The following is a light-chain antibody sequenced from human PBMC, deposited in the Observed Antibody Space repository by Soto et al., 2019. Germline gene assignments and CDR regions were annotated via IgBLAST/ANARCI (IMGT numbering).Light chain of an antibody. J-gene: IGLJ1*01. CDR1: SSDVGAYNY. Sequence: QSALTQPASVSGSPGQSITISCTGTSSDVGAYNYVSWYQQLPGTAPKLMIYGVTIRPSGVSNRFSGSKSGNTASLTISGLQAEDEADYYCSSYTSTSTLIVFRTGTKLTVL. V-gene: IGLV2-14*01. CDR3: SSYTSTSTLIV. CDR2: GVT.